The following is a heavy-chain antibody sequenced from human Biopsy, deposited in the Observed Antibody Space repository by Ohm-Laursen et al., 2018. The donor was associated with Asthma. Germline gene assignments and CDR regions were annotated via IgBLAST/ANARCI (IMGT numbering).Heavy chain of an antibody. CDR2: MNTNTGNP. CDR3: ARRYNWNGMDV. CDR1: GYTLTSYG. J-gene: IGHJ6*02. D-gene: IGHD1-20*01. Sequence: ASVKVSCKTSGYTLTSYGMNWVRQAPGQGLEWMGWMNTNTGNPTYAQGFTGRFVFSLDTSVSTTYLQISSLKAEDTAVYYCARRYNWNGMDVWGQGTTVTVSS. V-gene: IGHV7-4-1*02.